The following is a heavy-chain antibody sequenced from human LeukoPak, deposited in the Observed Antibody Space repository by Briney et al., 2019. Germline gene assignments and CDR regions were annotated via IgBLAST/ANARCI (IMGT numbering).Heavy chain of an antibody. Sequence: SETLSLTCAVYGGSSSVYHWSWIRQPPGKGLEWIGNIFYSGSTYYNPSLKSRVTISVDTSKNQFSLKLTSVTAADTAVYYCARETTRDRFMDVWGKGTTVTVSS. CDR1: GGSSSVYH. CDR2: IFYSGST. D-gene: IGHD4-17*01. CDR3: ARETTRDRFMDV. J-gene: IGHJ6*03. V-gene: IGHV4-34*12.